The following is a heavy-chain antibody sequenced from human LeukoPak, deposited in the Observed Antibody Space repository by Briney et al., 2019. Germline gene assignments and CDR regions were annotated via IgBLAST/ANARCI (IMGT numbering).Heavy chain of an antibody. J-gene: IGHJ4*02. Sequence: SETLSLTCTVSGLSFEHYFWSWFRQPPGKGLEWVGYVYYSGSTDYSPSLQSRLTISADTSKNQFYLKLRSVTAADTAVYYCASHRRSHGSEYWGQGTLVTVSS. V-gene: IGHV4-59*08. CDR3: ASHRRSHGSEY. D-gene: IGHD3-10*01. CDR1: GLSFEHYF. CDR2: VYYSGST.